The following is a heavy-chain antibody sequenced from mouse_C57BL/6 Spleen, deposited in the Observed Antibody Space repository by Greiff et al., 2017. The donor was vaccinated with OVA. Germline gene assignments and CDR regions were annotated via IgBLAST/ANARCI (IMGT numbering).Heavy chain of an antibody. CDR3: TKTVYFDY. CDR2: IDPETGGT. Sequence: VQLKESGAELVRPGASVTLSCKASGYTFTDYEMHWVKQTPVHGLEWIGAIDPETGGTAYNQKFKGKAILTADKSSSTAYMELRSLTSEDSAVYYCTKTVYFDYWGQGTTLTVSS. V-gene: IGHV1-15*01. CDR1: GYTFTDYE. J-gene: IGHJ2*01.